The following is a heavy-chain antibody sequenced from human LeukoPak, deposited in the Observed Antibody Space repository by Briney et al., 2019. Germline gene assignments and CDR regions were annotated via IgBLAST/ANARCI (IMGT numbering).Heavy chain of an antibody. J-gene: IGHJ4*02. CDR3: VKGRMSEDGLDF. CDR2: ISSSGNT. D-gene: IGHD5-24*01. CDR1: GFTFSRSA. V-gene: IGHV3-23*01. Sequence: GGSLRLSCAASGFTFSRSAMTWVRQTPGKGLDWVSSISSSGNTYYADSVKGRFTISRDNSKNMLYLQMNSLRAEDTAVYYCVKGRMSEDGLDFWGQGTLVTVSS.